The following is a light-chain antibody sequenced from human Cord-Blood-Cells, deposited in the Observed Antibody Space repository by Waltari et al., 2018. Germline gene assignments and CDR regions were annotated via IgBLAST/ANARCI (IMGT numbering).Light chain of an antibody. CDR3: QQSYSTLFT. J-gene: IGKJ3*01. CDR2: AAA. Sequence: DIQMTQSPSSLSASVGDRVTITCRASQSISSYLNWYRQKPGKAPKHLIYAAASLQSGVPSRVSGSGSGTDFTLTISSLQPEDFASYYCQQSYSTLFTFGPGTKVDSK. CDR1: QSISSY. V-gene: IGKV1-39*01.